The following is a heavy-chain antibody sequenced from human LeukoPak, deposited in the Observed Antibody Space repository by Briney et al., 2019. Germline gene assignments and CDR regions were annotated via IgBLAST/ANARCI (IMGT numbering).Heavy chain of an antibody. V-gene: IGHV3-21*01. D-gene: IGHD2-2*02. CDR3: ARAYCSSTTCYTYDAFDI. CDR1: GFTFSSYS. Sequence: GGSLRLSCAASGFTFSSYSMNWVRQAPGKGLEWVSSIDSSSSYMYYPDSVRGRFTISRDNAKNSLDLQMNSLRAEDTAVYSCARAYCSSTTCYTYDAFDIWGQGTMVTVSS. CDR2: IDSSSSYM. J-gene: IGHJ3*02.